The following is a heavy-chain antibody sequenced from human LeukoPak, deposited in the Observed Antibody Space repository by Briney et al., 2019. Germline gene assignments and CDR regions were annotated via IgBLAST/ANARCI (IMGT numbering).Heavy chain of an antibody. D-gene: IGHD3-10*01. J-gene: IGHJ4*02. CDR1: GGSFSGYY. CDR3: ARGWFGELLH. V-gene: IGHV4-34*01. Sequence: SETLTLTCAVYGGSFSGYYWSWIRQPPGKGLEWIGEINHSGSNNYNPSLKGRVTISVDTSKNQFSLKLSSVTAAYTAVYYCARGWFGELLHWGQGTLVTVSS. CDR2: INHSGSN.